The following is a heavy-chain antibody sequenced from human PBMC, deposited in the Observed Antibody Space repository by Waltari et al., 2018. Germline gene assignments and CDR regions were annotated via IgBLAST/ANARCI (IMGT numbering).Heavy chain of an antibody. J-gene: IGHJ4*02. CDR2: IFESGRT. Sequence: QLQLQESGPGLVKPSETLSLTCTVSGDSLSSSTYYWGWIRQPPGKGLEWIGSIFESGRTYYNPSFYSRVTISVDTSKNQFSLQLSSVTAADTAVYYCARHGRVVDVVVVVAATTIDYWGQGTLVTVSS. CDR1: GDSLSSSTYY. V-gene: IGHV4-39*01. CDR3: ARHGRVVDVVVVVAATTIDY. D-gene: IGHD2-15*01.